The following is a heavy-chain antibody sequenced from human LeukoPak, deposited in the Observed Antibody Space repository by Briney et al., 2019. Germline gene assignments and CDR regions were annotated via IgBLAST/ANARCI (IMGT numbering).Heavy chain of an antibody. CDR1: GFTFSRYN. CDR2: IKQDGSEK. V-gene: IGHV3-7*01. CDR3: AKINYYGSGSFSF. Sequence: PGGSLRLSCAASGFTFSRYNMDWVRQAPGKGLEWVANIKQDGSEKYYVDSVKGRFTISRDNAKNSLYLQMNSLRAEDTAVYYCAKINYYGSGSFSFWGQGTLVTVSS. D-gene: IGHD3-10*01. J-gene: IGHJ4*02.